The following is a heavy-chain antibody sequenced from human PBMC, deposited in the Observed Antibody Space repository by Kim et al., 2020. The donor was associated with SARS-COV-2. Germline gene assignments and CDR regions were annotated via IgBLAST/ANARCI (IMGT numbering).Heavy chain of an antibody. J-gene: IGHJ4*02. Sequence: ASVKVSCRPSGYDFKTYTISWVRQAPGQGLEWMGWITPYNHNTNYAEKFQGRVTMTTDTSTSTVYMDLRSLKSDDTAVYYCARTTKKVVTITNHFDFWGQGTPVTVSS. CDR1: GYDFKTYT. CDR2: ITPYNHNT. CDR3: ARTTKKVVTITNHFDF. D-gene: IGHD5-12*01. V-gene: IGHV1-18*01.